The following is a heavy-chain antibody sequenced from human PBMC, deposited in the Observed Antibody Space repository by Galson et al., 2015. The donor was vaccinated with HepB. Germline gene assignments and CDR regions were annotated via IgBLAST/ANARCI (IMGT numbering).Heavy chain of an antibody. J-gene: IGHJ6*03. CDR1: GGSLSSYY. CDR2: IYYSGST. V-gene: IGHV4-59*01. Sequence: TLSLTCTVSGGSLSSYYWSWIRQPPGRGLEWIGYIYYSGSTNYNPSLKSRVTISVDTSKNQFPLKLSSVTAADTAVYYCARTGGSGKDYYYYMDVWGKGTTVTVSS. CDR3: ARTGGSGKDYYYYMDV. D-gene: IGHD3-10*01.